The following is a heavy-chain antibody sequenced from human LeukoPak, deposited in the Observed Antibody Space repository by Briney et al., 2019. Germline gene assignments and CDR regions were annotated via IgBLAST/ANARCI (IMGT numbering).Heavy chain of an antibody. J-gene: IGHJ4*02. V-gene: IGHV3-30*03. CDR2: ISSDGSNE. CDR3: ATDRASKGEQWLGYLSF. Sequence: PGGSLRLSCAASGFTFSIYAMNWVRQAPGKGLEWVTVISSDGSNEYHADSVKGRFTISRDNSKNTLYLQMNSLRTEDTAVYYCATDRASKGEQWLGYLSFWGQGTLVTVSS. D-gene: IGHD6-19*01. CDR1: GFTFSIYA.